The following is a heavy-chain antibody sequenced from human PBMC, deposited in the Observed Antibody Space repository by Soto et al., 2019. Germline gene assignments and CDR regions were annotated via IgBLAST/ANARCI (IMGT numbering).Heavy chain of an antibody. CDR1: GFTFSSYW. J-gene: IGHJ1*01. V-gene: IGHV3-7*01. CDR3: ARDVVVPAAMFYFQH. Sequence: GGSLRLSCAASGFTFSSYWMSWVRQAPGKGLEWVANIKQDGSEKYYVDSVKGRFTISRDNAKNSLYLQMNSLRAEDTAVYYCARDVVVPAAMFYFQHWGQGTLVTVSS. D-gene: IGHD2-2*01. CDR2: IKQDGSEK.